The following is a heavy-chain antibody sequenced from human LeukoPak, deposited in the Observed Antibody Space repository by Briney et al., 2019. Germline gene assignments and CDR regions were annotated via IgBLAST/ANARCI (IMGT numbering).Heavy chain of an antibody. J-gene: IGHJ6*03. CDR2: ISYDGSNK. D-gene: IGHD3-16*01. Sequence: PGGSLRLSCAASGFTFSSYTMHWVRQAPGKGLEWVAVISYDGSNKYYADSVKGRFTISRDNSKNTLYLQMNSLRAEDTAVYYCAREPRGSRFYYYMDVWGKGTTVTVSS. CDR3: AREPRGSRFYYYMDV. CDR1: GFTFSSYT. V-gene: IGHV3-30-3*01.